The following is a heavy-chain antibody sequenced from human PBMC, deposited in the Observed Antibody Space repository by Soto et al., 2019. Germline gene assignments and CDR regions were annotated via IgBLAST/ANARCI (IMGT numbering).Heavy chain of an antibody. CDR1: GGSISSSNW. D-gene: IGHD3-22*01. V-gene: IGHV4-4*02. CDR3: ETPGRSGYYY. Sequence: QVQLQESGPGLVKPSGTLSLTCAVSGGSISSSNWWSWVRQPPGKGLVWIGEIYHSGLTNYNPSLRSRLTIAVDKSKNQFPRKLSSVTAADTAVYYCETPGRSGYYYWGQGTLVTVSS. CDR2: IYHSGLT. J-gene: IGHJ4*02.